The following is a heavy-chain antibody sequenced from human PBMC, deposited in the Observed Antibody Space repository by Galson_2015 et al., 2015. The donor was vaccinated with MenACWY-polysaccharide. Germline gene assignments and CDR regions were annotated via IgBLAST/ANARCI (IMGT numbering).Heavy chain of an antibody. CDR3: ARGGKYYYDSSGYLNWFDP. V-gene: IGHV1-8*01. CDR1: GYTFTSYD. D-gene: IGHD3-22*01. Sequence: SVKVSCKASGYTFTSYDIHWVRQATGQGLEWMGWMNPNSGNTGYAQKFQGRITMTRNTSISTAYMELSSLRSEDTAVYYCARGGKYYYDSSGYLNWFDPWGQGTLVLVSS. CDR2: MNPNSGNT. J-gene: IGHJ5*02.